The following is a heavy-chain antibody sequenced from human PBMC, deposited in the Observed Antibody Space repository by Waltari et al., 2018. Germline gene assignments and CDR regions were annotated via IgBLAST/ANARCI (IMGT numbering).Heavy chain of an antibody. CDR3: ARLAPRTYRSPGPGRHYYYGMDV. V-gene: IGHV3-74*01. CDR2: SGNDETSI. Sequence: EERLLESGGGLVQPGDSLRLSCAGSGFRFSNYWMNWVRQAPGKGMVWVARSGNDETSISYADSVKGRLTSSRDNAKNTVYLQMKRLRVEDTAVYYCARLAPRTYRSPGPGRHYYYGMDVWGQGTTVTVSS. D-gene: IGHD3-10*01. J-gene: IGHJ6*02. CDR1: GFRFSNYW.